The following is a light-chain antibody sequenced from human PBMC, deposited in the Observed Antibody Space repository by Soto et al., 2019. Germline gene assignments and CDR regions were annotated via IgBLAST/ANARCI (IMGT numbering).Light chain of an antibody. CDR2: DAS. CDR1: ESIGNY. Sequence: EVVLTQSPATLSLSPGERATLSCRASESIGNYLSWYQQKLGQAPKLLIYDASHRAVGIPGRFSGDGSGTDFTLTISGLEPEDCAFYYCRWRSDWPPRLTVGGGTKVEIK. CDR3: RWRSDWPPRLT. J-gene: IGKJ4*01. V-gene: IGKV3-11*01.